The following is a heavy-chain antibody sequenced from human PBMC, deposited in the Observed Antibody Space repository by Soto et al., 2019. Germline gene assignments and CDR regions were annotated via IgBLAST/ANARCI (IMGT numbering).Heavy chain of an antibody. D-gene: IGHD6-19*01. J-gene: IGHJ6*02. CDR3: ARDRGSGWLYYYYGMDV. V-gene: IGHV1-69*13. CDR1: GGTFSNYT. Sequence: ASVKVSCKASGGTFSNYTISWVRQAPGQGLEWMGGIIPVFGTTDYEQKFQGRVTITADGSTSTAYMKLSSLRSADTAVYYCARDRGSGWLYYYYGMDVWGQGTTVTVSS. CDR2: IIPVFGTT.